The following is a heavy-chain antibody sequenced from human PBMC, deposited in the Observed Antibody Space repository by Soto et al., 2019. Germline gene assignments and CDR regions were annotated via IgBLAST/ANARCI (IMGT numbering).Heavy chain of an antibody. CDR3: AKEEYGMDV. J-gene: IGHJ6*02. V-gene: IGHV3-23*01. Sequence: EVQLLESGGGLVQPGGSLRLSCAASGFTFSSYPMSWVRQAPGKRLEWVSAISGSGGSSTYYADSVKGRFTISRDNSKNTLDLQMNSLRVEDTAGYYCAKEEYGMDVWGPGTTGTGSS. CDR1: GFTFSSYP. CDR2: ISGSGGSST.